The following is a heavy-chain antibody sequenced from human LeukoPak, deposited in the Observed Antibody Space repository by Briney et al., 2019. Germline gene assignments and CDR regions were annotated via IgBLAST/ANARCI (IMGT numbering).Heavy chain of an antibody. CDR3: ARGSGSYSPAGY. V-gene: IGHV3-30*04. CDR1: GFTFSSYA. Sequence: GGSLRLSCAASGFTFSSYAMHWVRQAPGKGLEWVAVISYDGSIQYYADSVKGRFTISRDNSKNTLYLQMNSLRADDTAVYYCARGSGSYSPAGYWGQGTLVTVSS. D-gene: IGHD3-10*01. CDR2: ISYDGSIQ. J-gene: IGHJ4*02.